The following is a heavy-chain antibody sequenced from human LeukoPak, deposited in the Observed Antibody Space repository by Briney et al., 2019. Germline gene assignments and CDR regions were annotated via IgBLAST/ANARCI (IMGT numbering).Heavy chain of an antibody. D-gene: IGHD6-13*01. CDR2: ISYDGSNK. Sequence: PGGSLRLSCAASGFSFGSYWMTWVRQAPGKGLEWVAVISYDGSNKYYADSVKGRFTISRDNAKNSLYLQMNSLRAEDTAVYYCARAMIAAAGPLPNMDVWGKGTTVTVSS. CDR3: ARAMIAAAGPLPNMDV. J-gene: IGHJ6*03. V-gene: IGHV3-30-3*01. CDR1: GFSFGSYW.